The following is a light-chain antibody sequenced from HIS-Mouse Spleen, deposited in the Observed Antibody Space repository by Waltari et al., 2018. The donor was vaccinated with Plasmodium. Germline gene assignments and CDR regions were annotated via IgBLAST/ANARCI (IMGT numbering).Light chain of an antibody. J-gene: IGKJ5*01. V-gene: IGKV3-11*01. Sequence: EIVLTQSPATLSLSPGERATLSCRASQSVSSYLAWYQQKPGQAHRLLIYDASNRATGIPAMFSGSGSGTDFTLTISSLEPEDFAVYYCQQRSNWPRTFGQGTRLEIK. CDR3: QQRSNWPRT. CDR2: DAS. CDR1: QSVSSY.